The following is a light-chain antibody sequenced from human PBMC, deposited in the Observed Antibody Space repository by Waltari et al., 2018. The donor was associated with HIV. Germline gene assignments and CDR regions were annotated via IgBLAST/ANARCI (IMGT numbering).Light chain of an antibody. CDR2: AAS. Sequence: DIQMTQSPSSLPASVGDRVTITCRASQSITSYLNWYQQKPGKAPKLLIYAASSLQSAVPSRFSGSGSGTDFTLTISSQQPEDFATYYCQQSYSTPYTFGPGTTLEIK. V-gene: IGKV1-39*01. J-gene: IGKJ2*01. CDR3: QQSYSTPYT. CDR1: QSITSY.